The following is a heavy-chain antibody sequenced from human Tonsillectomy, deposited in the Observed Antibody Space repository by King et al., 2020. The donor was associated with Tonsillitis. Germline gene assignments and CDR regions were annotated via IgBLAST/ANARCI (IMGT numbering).Heavy chain of an antibody. V-gene: IGHV1-46*03. J-gene: IGHJ3*02. Sequence: VQLVESGAEVKKPGASVKFSCKASGYTFTIYYMHWVRQAPGQGLEWMGIINPSGGSIKYAQNFQGRVTMTRDTSTSTVYMELSSLRSEDTAVYFCARETVTPDAFDIWGPGTMVTVSS. CDR2: INPSGGSI. CDR3: ARETVTPDAFDI. D-gene: IGHD4-17*01. CDR1: GYTFTIYY.